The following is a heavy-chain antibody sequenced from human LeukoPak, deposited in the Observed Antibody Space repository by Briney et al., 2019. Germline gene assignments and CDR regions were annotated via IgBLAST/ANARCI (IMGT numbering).Heavy chain of an antibody. CDR1: GFTFSSYA. CDR3: AKEPSYCTNGVCYSRVFDR. D-gene: IGHD2-8*01. V-gene: IGHV3-23*01. Sequence: GGSLRLSCAASGFTFSSYAMSWVRQAPGKGLEWVSAISGRGGGTYYADSVKGRFTISRDNSKNTLYLQMSSLRAEDTAVYYCAKEPSYCTNGVCYSRVFDRWGQGTLVTVSS. J-gene: IGHJ5*02. CDR2: ISGRGGGT.